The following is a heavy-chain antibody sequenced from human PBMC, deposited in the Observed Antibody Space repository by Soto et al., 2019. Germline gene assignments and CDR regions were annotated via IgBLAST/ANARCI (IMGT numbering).Heavy chain of an antibody. CDR1: GGSISSYY. J-gene: IGHJ4*02. CDR2: IYYSGST. Sequence: QVQLQESGPGLVKPSETLSLTCTVSGGSISSYYWSWIRQPPGKGLEWIGYIYYSGSTNYNPSLKSRVPISGDTSKNQFSLKLSSVTAADTAVYYCARDLGDGSGSYYPYYWGQGTLVTVSS. D-gene: IGHD3-10*01. V-gene: IGHV4-59*01. CDR3: ARDLGDGSGSYYPYY.